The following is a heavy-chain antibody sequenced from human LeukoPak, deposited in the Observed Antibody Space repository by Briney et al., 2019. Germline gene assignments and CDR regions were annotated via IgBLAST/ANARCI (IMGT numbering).Heavy chain of an antibody. Sequence: SETLSLTCTVSGGSINNYYWSWIRQPPGKGLEWIGYIYYSGSTNYNPSLKSRVTISVDTSKNQFSLKLSSVTAADTAVYYCARRYYYYYGMDVWGQGTTVTVSS. V-gene: IGHV4-59*08. CDR2: IYYSGST. J-gene: IGHJ6*02. CDR1: GGSINNYY. CDR3: ARRYYYYYGMDV.